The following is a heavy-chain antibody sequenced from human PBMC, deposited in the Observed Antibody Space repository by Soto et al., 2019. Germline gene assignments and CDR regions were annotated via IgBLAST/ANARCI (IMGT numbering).Heavy chain of an antibody. CDR1: GYIFTTYW. V-gene: IGHV5-51*01. CDR2: IYPGYSDT. J-gene: IGHJ4*02. D-gene: IGHD6-19*01. CDR3: ATSSDAFYS. Sequence: GESLKISCKASGYIFTTYWIAWVRQMPGKGLEWMGIIYPGYSDTRYSPSFQGQVTISADKTISTAYLQWSSLKASDTAMYYCATSSDAFYSWGQGTLVTVSS.